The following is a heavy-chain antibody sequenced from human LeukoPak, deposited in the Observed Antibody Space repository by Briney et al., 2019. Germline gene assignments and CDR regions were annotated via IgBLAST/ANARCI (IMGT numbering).Heavy chain of an antibody. CDR1: GFTFSSYA. V-gene: IGHV3-23*01. D-gene: IGHD5-12*01. J-gene: IGHJ4*02. CDR3: AKVSGVANVATITGPFDY. CDR2: ISGSGGGT. Sequence: GGSLRLSCAASGFTFSSYAMSWVRQAPGKGLEWVSAISGSGGGTYYADSVEGRSTISRDNSKNTLHPQMNSLRAEDTAVYYCAKVSGVANVATITGPFDYWGQGTLVTVSS.